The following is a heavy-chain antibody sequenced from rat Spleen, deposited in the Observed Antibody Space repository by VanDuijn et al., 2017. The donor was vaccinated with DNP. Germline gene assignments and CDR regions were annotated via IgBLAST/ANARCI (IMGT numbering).Heavy chain of an antibody. V-gene: IGHV6-8*01. Sequence: EVQLVETGGSLVQPGKSLKLTCATSGLTFSNAWMHWVRQSPVKQLEWVAQVRAKSNNYATYYAESVKGRFTISRDDSKSSVYLQMNSLKEEDTAIYYCTFGVDYWGQGVMVTVSS. CDR1: GLTFSNAW. CDR3: TFGVDY. J-gene: IGHJ2*01. D-gene: IGHD4-3*01. CDR2: VRAKSNNYAT.